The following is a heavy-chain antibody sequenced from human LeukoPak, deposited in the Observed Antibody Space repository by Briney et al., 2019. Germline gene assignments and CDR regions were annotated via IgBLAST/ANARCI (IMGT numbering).Heavy chain of an antibody. V-gene: IGHV3-48*01. D-gene: IGHD4-11*01. Sequence: GTLRLSCAGSGFPFSSHGMNWVRQAPGKGLEWVSYITGSSSTIYYADSVKGRFTISRDNAKNSLYLQMNSLRAEDTAVYYCARDDYSNYLHPHDFDYWGQGTLVTVSS. CDR3: ARDDYSNYLHPHDFDY. CDR2: ITGSSSTI. J-gene: IGHJ4*02. CDR1: GFPFSSHG.